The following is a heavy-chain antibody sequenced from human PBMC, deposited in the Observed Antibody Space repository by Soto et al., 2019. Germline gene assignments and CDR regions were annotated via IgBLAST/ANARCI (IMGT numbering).Heavy chain of an antibody. CDR3: AKEAADYYVSSGYLIPYYFDS. J-gene: IGHJ4*02. D-gene: IGHD3-22*01. V-gene: IGHV3-23*01. Sequence: PGGSLRLSCAASGFTFSSYAMSWVRQAPGKGLEWVSAISGSGGSTYYADSVKGRFTISRDNSKNTLYLQMNSLRAEDPAVYYCAKEAADYYVSSGYLIPYYFDSGGKETLVTVSS. CDR1: GFTFSSYA. CDR2: ISGSGGST.